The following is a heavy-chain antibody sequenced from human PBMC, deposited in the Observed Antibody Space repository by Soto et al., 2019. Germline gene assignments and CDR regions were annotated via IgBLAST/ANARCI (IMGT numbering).Heavy chain of an antibody. D-gene: IGHD3-3*01. Sequence: SETLSLTCTVSGGSISSYYWSWIRQPPGKGLEWIGYIYYSGSTNYNPSLKSRVTISVDTSKNQFSLKLSSVTAADTAVYYCASSDFWSGYPHYYYYYMEVWGKGTTVTVSS. CDR2: IYYSGST. CDR3: ASSDFWSGYPHYYYYYMEV. CDR1: GGSISSYY. J-gene: IGHJ6*03. V-gene: IGHV4-59*01.